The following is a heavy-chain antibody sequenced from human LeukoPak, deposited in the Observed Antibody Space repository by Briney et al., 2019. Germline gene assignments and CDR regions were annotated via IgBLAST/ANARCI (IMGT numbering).Heavy chain of an antibody. Sequence: ASVKVSCKASGGTFSSYAISWVRQAPGQGLEWMGRIIPILGIANYAQKFQGRVTTTADKSTSTAYMELSSLRSDDTAVYYCATSTYGDPYYYGMDVWGQGTTVTVSS. V-gene: IGHV1-69*04. CDR3: ATSTYGDPYYYGMDV. D-gene: IGHD4-17*01. CDR1: GGTFSSYA. J-gene: IGHJ6*02. CDR2: IIPILGIA.